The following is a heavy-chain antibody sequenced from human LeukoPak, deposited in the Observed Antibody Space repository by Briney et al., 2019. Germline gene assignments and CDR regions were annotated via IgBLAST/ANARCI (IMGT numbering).Heavy chain of an antibody. CDR3: ARDYGSGSFDP. D-gene: IGHD3-10*01. V-gene: IGHV4-59*01. J-gene: IGHJ5*02. CDR2: IYYSGST. Sequence: SETLSLTCTVSGGSISSYYWSWIRQPPGKGLEWIGYIYYSGSTNYNPSLKSRVTISVDTSKNQFSPKLSSVTAADTAVYYCARDYGSGSFDPWGQGTLVTVSS. CDR1: GGSISSYY.